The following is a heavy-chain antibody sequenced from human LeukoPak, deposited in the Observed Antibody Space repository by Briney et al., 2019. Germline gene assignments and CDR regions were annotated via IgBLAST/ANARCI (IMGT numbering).Heavy chain of an antibody. V-gene: IGHV4-39*01. CDR3: SRLSYYNYYMDV. Sequence: TSETLSLTCTVSGGSISINNYCWTWIRQPPGQGLEWIGTIYYSGNTYYHPSLKSRVTISIDTSKNQFSLKLSSVTAADTAVYCSSRLSYYNYYMDVWGKGTTVTGSS. CDR1: GGSISINNYC. J-gene: IGHJ6*03. CDR2: IYYSGNT.